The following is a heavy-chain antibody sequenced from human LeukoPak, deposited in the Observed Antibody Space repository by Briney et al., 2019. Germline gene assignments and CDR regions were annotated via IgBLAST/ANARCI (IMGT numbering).Heavy chain of an antibody. CDR1: GFTFSSYS. V-gene: IGHV3-30*19. CDR3: ARDSLTYYYDTSGSNWFGP. D-gene: IGHD3-22*01. CDR2: ISYDGSNK. J-gene: IGHJ5*02. Sequence: GGSLRLSCAASGFTFSSYSMHWVRQAPGKGLEWVAVISYDGSNKYYADSVKGRFTISRDNSKNTLYLQMNSLRAEDTSLYYCARDSLTYYYDTSGSNWFGPWGQGTLVTVSS.